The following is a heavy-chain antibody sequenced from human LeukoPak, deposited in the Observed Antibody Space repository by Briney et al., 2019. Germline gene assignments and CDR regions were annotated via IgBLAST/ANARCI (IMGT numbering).Heavy chain of an antibody. Sequence: QSGGSLRLSCAASGFTFSTSAMTGVRQAPGKGLEWVSSISTTVTNTYYADSVKGRFTISRDNSNNTVYLQMNSLTAEDTALYYCTKRAEFGGFDRWGQGTLVTVSS. D-gene: IGHD3-10*01. CDR3: TKRAEFGGFDR. CDR2: ISTTVTNT. CDR1: GFTFSTSA. V-gene: IGHV3-23*01. J-gene: IGHJ5*02.